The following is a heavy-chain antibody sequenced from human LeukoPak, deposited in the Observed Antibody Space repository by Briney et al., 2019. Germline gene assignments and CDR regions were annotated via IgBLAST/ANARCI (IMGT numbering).Heavy chain of an antibody. V-gene: IGHV4-39*01. CDR3: ARAVGSFDWLPLFDF. J-gene: IGHJ4*02. CDR2: IYYSGST. CDR1: GGSISSYY. D-gene: IGHD3-9*01. Sequence: SETLSLTCTVSGGSISSYYWGWIRQPPGKGLEWVGSIYYSGSTYYNPSLKSRVTISVDTSKNQFSLKLSSVTAADTAVYYCARAVGSFDWLPLFDFWGQGALVTVSS.